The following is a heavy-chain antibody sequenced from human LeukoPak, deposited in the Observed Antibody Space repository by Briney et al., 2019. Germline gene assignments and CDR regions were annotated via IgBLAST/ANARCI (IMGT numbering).Heavy chain of an antibody. CDR1: GGSLSGYY. D-gene: IGHD3-22*01. V-gene: IGHV4-34*01. J-gene: IGHJ1*01. Sequence: SETLSLTCAVYGGSLSGYYWNWIRQSPGKGLEWIGEINHSGSTNYNPSLKSRVTISVDTSKNQFSLKLSSVTAADTAVYYCARDYYDSSGYAEYFQHWGQGTLVTVSS. CDR3: ARDYYDSSGYAEYFQH. CDR2: INHSGST.